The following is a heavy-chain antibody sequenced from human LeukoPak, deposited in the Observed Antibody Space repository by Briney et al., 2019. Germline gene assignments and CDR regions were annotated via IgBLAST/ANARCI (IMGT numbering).Heavy chain of an antibody. V-gene: IGHV1-69*13. D-gene: IGHD3-22*01. CDR1: GGTFSSYA. CDR3: ARTEDSSGYLDY. Sequence: GASVKVSCKASGGTFSSYAISWVRQAPGQGLEWMGGIIPIFGTANYAQEFQGRVTITADESTSTAYMELSSLRSEDTAVYYCARTEDSSGYLDYWGQGTLVTVSS. J-gene: IGHJ4*02. CDR2: IIPIFGTA.